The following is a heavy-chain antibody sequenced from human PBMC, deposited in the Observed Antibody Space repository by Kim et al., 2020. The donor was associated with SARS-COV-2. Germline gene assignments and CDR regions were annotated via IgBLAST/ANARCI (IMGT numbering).Heavy chain of an antibody. V-gene: IGHV3-11*05. CDR3: ARARDTAMVTPMDV. CDR1: GFTFSDYY. D-gene: IGHD5-18*01. CDR2: ISSSSSYT. J-gene: IGHJ6*02. Sequence: GGSLRLSCAASGFTFSDYYMSWISQAPGKGLEWVSYISSSSSYTNYADSVKGRFTISRDNAKNSLYLQMNSLRAEDTAVYYCARARDTAMVTPMDVWGQGTTVTVSS.